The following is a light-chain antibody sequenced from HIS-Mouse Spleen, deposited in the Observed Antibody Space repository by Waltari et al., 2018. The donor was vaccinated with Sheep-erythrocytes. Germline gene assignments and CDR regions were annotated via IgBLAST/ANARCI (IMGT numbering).Light chain of an antibody. J-gene: IGLJ3*02. CDR3: CSYAGSSTPWV. CDR1: SSDVGSYNL. CDR2: EGR. V-gene: IGLV2-23*01. Sequence: QSALTQPASVSGSPGQSITIPCTGTSSDVGSYNLVSWYQQHPGKAPKLMIYEGRKRPSGVSNRFSRSKSGNTASLTISGLQAEDEADYYCCSYAGSSTPWVFGGGTKLTVL.